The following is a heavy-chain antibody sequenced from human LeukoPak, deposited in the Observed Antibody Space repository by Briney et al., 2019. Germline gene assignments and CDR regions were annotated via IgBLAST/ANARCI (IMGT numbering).Heavy chain of an antibody. D-gene: IGHD2-2*02. Sequence: GGSLRLSCAASGFTFSSYWMHWVRQAPGKGLVWVSRINSDGSSTSYADPVKGRFTISRDNAKNTLYLQMNSLRAEDTAVYYCARGAGDCSSTSCYTGYFDYWGQGTLVTVSS. CDR1: GFTFSSYW. V-gene: IGHV3-74*01. CDR2: INSDGSST. CDR3: ARGAGDCSSTSCYTGYFDY. J-gene: IGHJ4*02.